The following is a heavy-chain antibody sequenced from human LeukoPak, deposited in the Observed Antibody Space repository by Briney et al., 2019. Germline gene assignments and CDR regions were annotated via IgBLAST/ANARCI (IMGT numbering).Heavy chain of an antibody. J-gene: IGHJ6*02. CDR1: GYTFINYD. Sequence: ASMKVSCKASGYTFINYDINWVRQATGQGLEWMGWMNPHTANTGYAQKFQGRVTITWNTSISTVYMELSSLRSEDTAVYYCARGASGATSYYYGMDVWGQGTTVTVSS. CDR2: MNPHTANT. D-gene: IGHD1-26*01. CDR3: ARGASGATSYYYGMDV. V-gene: IGHV1-8*03.